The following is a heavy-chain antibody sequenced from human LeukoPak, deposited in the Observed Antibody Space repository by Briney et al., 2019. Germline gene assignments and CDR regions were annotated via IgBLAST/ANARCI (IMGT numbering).Heavy chain of an antibody. CDR2: ISNSGTTI. CDR1: GFTSSTYE. J-gene: IGHJ4*02. D-gene: IGHD4-17*01. V-gene: IGHV3-48*03. Sequence: GRSLRLSCAASGFTSSTYEMNWVGQAPGKGLNGMSYISNSGTTIYYADSVKGRFTISRDNAKSSLYLQMSSLRAEDTAVYYCARDHSTVTTWVDYWGQGTLVTVSS. CDR3: ARDHSTVTTWVDY.